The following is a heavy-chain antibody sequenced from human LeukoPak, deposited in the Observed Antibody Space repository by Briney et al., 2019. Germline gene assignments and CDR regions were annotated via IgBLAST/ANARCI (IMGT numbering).Heavy chain of an antibody. CDR2: INPNSGGT. Sequence: GASVKVSCKASGYTFTGHYMHWVRQAPGQGLEWMGWINPNSGGTNYAQKFQGRVNMTRDTPISTAYMELSRLRSDDTAVYYCAREGVEMATVPVYWGQGTLVTVSS. J-gene: IGHJ4*02. CDR3: AREGVEMATVPVY. V-gene: IGHV1-2*02. D-gene: IGHD5-24*01. CDR1: GYTFTGHY.